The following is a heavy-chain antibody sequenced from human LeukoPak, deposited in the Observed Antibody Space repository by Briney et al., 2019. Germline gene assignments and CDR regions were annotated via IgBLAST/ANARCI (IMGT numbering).Heavy chain of an antibody. V-gene: IGHV1-69*04. CDR2: IIPILGIA. CDR3: ARVLVWDSSSSLEYYFDY. J-gene: IGHJ4*02. D-gene: IGHD6-6*01. Sequence: HWASVKVSCKASGGTFSSYAISWVRQAPGQGLEWMGRIIPILGIANYAQKFQGRVTITADKSTSTAYMELSSLRSEDTAVYYCARVLVWDSSSSLEYYFDYWGQGTLVTVSS. CDR1: GGTFSSYA.